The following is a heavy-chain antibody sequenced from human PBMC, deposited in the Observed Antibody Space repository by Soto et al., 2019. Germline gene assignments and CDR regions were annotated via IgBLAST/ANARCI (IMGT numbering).Heavy chain of an antibody. Sequence: PGGSLRLSCAASGFTVSSSYMSWVRQAPGKGLEWVSVTYSGGTTYYADSVKGRFTISRDNSKNTLYLQMNSLRAEDTAVYYCARGPHYSNLDYWGQGTLVTVSS. CDR2: TYSGGTT. J-gene: IGHJ4*02. CDR1: GFTVSSSY. V-gene: IGHV3-53*01. D-gene: IGHD4-4*01. CDR3: ARGPHYSNLDY.